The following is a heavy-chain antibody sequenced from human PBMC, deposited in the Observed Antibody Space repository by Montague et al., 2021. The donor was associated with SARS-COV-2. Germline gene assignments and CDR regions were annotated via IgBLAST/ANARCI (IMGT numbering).Heavy chain of an antibody. CDR3: ARPVSYYDILSSSTNWFDP. CDR1: GGSISSSSYY. Sequence: SETLSLTCTVSGGSISSSSYYWGWIRQPPGKGLEWIGSIYYSGSTYYNPSLKSRVTISVDMSKNQFSLKLSSVTAADTAVYYCARPVSYYDILSSSTNWFDPWGQGTLVTVSS. V-gene: IGHV4-39*01. J-gene: IGHJ5*02. CDR2: IYYSGST. D-gene: IGHD3-9*01.